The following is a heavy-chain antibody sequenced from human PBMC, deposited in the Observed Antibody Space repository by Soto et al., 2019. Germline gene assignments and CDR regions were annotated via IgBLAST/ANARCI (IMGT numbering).Heavy chain of an antibody. Sequence: LSLTCTVSGGSISNYYWTWIRQPAGKGLEWIGRIYSSGATNYNPSLKSRLTMSVHTSKNQFSLKLGSVTAADTALYYCARQTAYSSSWYDYWGHGTLVTVSS. V-gene: IGHV4-4*07. D-gene: IGHD6-13*01. CDR3: ARQTAYSSSWYDY. CDR1: GGSISNYY. J-gene: IGHJ5*01. CDR2: IYSSGAT.